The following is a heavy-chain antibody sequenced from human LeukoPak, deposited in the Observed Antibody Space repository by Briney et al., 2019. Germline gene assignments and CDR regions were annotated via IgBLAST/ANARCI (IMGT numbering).Heavy chain of an antibody. J-gene: IGHJ2*01. CDR1: GYTFTGYY. CDR2: FDPEDGET. CDR3: SSFDL. Sequence: ASVKVSCKASGYTFTGYYMHWVRQAPGKGLEWMGGFDPEDGETIYAQKFQGRVTMTEDTSTDTAYMELSSLRSEDTAVYYCSSFDLWGRGTLVTVSS. V-gene: IGHV1-24*01.